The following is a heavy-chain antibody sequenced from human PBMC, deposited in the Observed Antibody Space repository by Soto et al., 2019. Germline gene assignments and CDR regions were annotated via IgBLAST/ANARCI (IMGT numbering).Heavy chain of an antibody. CDR3: ARDNYYSSGWYLSPPKRNHYYYYGMDV. CDR1: GFTFSSYG. CDR2: IWYDGSNK. Sequence: GGSLRLSCAASGFTFSSYGMHWVRQAPGKGLEWVAVIWYDGSNKYYADSVKGRFTISRDNSKNTLYLQMNSLRAEDTAVYYCARDNYYSSGWYLSPPKRNHYYYYGMDVWGQGTTVTVSS. D-gene: IGHD6-19*01. V-gene: IGHV3-33*01. J-gene: IGHJ6*02.